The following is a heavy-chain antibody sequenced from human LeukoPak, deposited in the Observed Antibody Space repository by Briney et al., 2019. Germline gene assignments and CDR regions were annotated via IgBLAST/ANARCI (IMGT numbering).Heavy chain of an antibody. CDR1: GFTFSRLG. D-gene: IGHD3-16*01. CDR2: ICHDGSVE. J-gene: IGHJ6*03. Sequence: GGSLRLSCAASGFTFSRLGMQWVRQAPGKGLEWVAMICHDGSVEEYAASVKGRFTISRDNSRDTLFLQMNRLRDDDTAVYYCAKEGDQFRGYLDAWGKGPTVTVSS. CDR3: AKEGDQFRGYLDA. V-gene: IGHV3-33*06.